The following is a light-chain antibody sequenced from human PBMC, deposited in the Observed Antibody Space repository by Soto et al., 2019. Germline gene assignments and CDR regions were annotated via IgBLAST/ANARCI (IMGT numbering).Light chain of an antibody. J-gene: IGKJ1*01. CDR2: DAS. V-gene: IGKV3-20*01. CDR1: QSVSSY. Sequence: EILLTQSPATLSLSPGERATLSCRASQSVSSYLAWYQQKPGQAPRLLIYDASNRATGIPARFSGSGSGTDFTLTSSRLEPEDFAVYYCQQYGSSPVTFGQGTKVDIK. CDR3: QQYGSSPVT.